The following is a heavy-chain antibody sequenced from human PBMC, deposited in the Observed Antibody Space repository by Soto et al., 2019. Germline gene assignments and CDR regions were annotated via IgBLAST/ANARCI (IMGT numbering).Heavy chain of an antibody. D-gene: IGHD2-2*01. CDR1: GGSISSGGYY. J-gene: IGHJ5*02. V-gene: IGHV4-31*03. CDR3: ARDRAKGTSCYWFDP. Sequence: TLSLTCTVSGGSISSGGYYWSWIRQHPGKGLEWIGYIYYSGSTYYNPSLKSRVTISVDTSKNQFSLKLSSVTAADTAVYYCARDRAKGTSCYWFDPWGQGTLVTVSS. CDR2: IYYSGST.